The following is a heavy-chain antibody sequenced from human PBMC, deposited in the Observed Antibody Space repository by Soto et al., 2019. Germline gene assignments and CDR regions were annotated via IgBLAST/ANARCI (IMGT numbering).Heavy chain of an antibody. V-gene: IGHV4-4*02. CDR2: IYHSGST. CDR3: GSDADNLLGSGKAGRFDP. J-gene: IGHJ5*02. Sequence: QVQLQESGPGLVKPSGTLSLTCAVSGGSISSSNWWSWVRQPPGKGLAWIGAIYHSGSTNYNPSXKSGVNISVGXXRXQXXLKLSCVTAADTAGYYWGSDADNLLGSGKAGRFDPWGQGTLVTVSS. D-gene: IGHD3-10*01. CDR1: GGSISSSNW.